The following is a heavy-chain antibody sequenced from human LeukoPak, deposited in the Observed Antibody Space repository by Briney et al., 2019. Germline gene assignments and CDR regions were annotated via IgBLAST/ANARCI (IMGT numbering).Heavy chain of an antibody. J-gene: IGHJ4*02. CDR2: IYPGDSDT. D-gene: IGHD3-3*01. CDR3: ARRRRSSSYDFWSAYADY. CDR1: GYSFTTYW. V-gene: IGHV5-51*01. Sequence: KSGESLKISCKGSGYSFTTYWIGWVRPLPGKGLEWMGIIYPGDSDTRYSPSFQGQVTISADKSISTAYLQWSSLKASDTAMYYCARRRRSSSYDFWSAYADYWGQGTLVTVSS.